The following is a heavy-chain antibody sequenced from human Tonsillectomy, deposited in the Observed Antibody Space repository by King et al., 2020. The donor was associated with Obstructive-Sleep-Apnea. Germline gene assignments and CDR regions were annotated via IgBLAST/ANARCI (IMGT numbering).Heavy chain of an antibody. J-gene: IGHJ4*02. D-gene: IGHD1-1*01. CDR3: ANAPHNYTYPY. CDR1: GFTFSSYA. Sequence: VQLVESGGGLVQPGGSLRLSCAGSGFTFSSYAMSWVRQAPGQGLDWVSGISNSGDSTYYADSVKGRFTISRDNSKNTLFLQMHSLRAEDTAVYYCANAPHNYTYPYWGQGTLVTVSS. V-gene: IGHV3-23*04. CDR2: ISNSGDST.